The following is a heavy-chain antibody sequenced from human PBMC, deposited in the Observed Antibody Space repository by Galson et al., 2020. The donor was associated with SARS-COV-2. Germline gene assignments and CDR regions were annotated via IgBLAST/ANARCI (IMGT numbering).Heavy chain of an antibody. CDR3: ARGVWDIVVVVAATLGY. CDR1: GFTFSSYS. D-gene: IGHD2-15*01. J-gene: IGHJ4*02. Sequence: NSGGSLRLSCAASGFTFSSYSMNWVRQAPGKGLEWVSSISSSSYIYYADSVKGRFTISRDNAKNSLYLQMNSLRAEDTAVYYCARGVWDIVVVVAATLGYWGQGTLVTVSS. CDR2: ISSSSYI. V-gene: IGHV3-21*01.